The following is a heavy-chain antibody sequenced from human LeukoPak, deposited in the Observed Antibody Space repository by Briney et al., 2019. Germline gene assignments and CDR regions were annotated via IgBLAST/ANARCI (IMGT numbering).Heavy chain of an antibody. D-gene: IGHD1-14*01. CDR1: GGSTSSYY. CDR2: VHNSGTT. V-gene: IGHV4-59*01. CDR3: AVGPNHYYFDD. Sequence: SETLSLTCTVSGGSTSSYYWSWIRQPPGKGLEWIGNVHNSGTTNYNPSLKSRVTILLDTAKNQFSLKLTSMTAADTAVYFCAVGPNHYYFDDWGQGTLVTVSS. J-gene: IGHJ4*02.